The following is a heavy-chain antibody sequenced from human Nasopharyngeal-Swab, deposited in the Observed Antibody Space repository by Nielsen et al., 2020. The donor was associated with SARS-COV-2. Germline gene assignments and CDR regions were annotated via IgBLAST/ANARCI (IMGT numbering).Heavy chain of an antibody. CDR2: INPNSGGT. V-gene: IGHV1-2*02. CDR3: ARGSLWIQLWREAFDI. J-gene: IGHJ3*02. Sequence: ASVKVSCKASGYTFTGYYMHWVRQAPGQGLEWMGWINPNSGGTNYAQKFQGRVTMTRDTSTSTVYMELSSLRSEDTAVYYCARGSLWIQLWREAFDIWGQGTMVTVSS. CDR1: GYTFTGYY. D-gene: IGHD5-18*01.